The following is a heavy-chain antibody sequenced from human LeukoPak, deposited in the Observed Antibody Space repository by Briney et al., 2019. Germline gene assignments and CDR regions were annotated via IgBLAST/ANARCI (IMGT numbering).Heavy chain of an antibody. D-gene: IGHD1-1*01. CDR3: AKENWNDRVDY. CDR2: IYSGGST. V-gene: IGHV3-53*01. J-gene: IGHJ4*02. CDR1: GFTVSSNY. Sequence: GGSLRLSCAASGFTVSSNYMSWVRQAPGKGLEWVSVIYSGGSTYYADSVKGRFTISRDNSKNTLYLQMNSLRAEDTAVYYCAKENWNDRVDYWGQGTLVTVSS.